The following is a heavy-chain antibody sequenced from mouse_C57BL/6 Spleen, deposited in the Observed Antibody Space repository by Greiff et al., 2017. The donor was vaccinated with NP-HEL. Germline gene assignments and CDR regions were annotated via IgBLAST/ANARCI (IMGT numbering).Heavy chain of an antibody. CDR1: GFTFTDYY. CDR3: ARSTSLGYYPYWYFDV. V-gene: IGHV7-3*01. CDR2: IRNKANGYTT. Sequence: EVKVVESGGGLVQPGGSLSLSCAASGFTFTDYYMSWVRQPPGKALEWLGFIRNKANGYTTEYSASVKGRFTISRDNSQSILYLQTNALRAEDSATYYCARSTSLGYYPYWYFDVWGTGTTVTVSS. J-gene: IGHJ1*03. D-gene: IGHD2-3*01.